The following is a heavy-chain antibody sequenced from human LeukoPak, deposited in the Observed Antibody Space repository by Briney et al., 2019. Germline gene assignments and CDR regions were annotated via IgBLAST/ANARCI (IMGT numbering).Heavy chain of an antibody. CDR1: GFTFSSYA. D-gene: IGHD4-11*01. Sequence: GRSLRLSCAASGFTFSSYAMHWVRQAPGKGLEWVAVISYDGSNKYYADSVKGRFTISRDNSKNTLYLQMNSLRAEDTAVYYCARGGSYRRTDYWGQGTLVTVSS. CDR3: ARGGSYRRTDY. J-gene: IGHJ4*02. V-gene: IGHV3-30-3*01. CDR2: ISYDGSNK.